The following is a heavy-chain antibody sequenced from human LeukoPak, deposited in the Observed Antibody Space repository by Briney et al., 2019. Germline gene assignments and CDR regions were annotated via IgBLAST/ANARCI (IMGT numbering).Heavy chain of an antibody. V-gene: IGHV3-21*01. CDR3: ARGDYYGSGTPGY. Sequence: GGSLRLSCAASGFIFSSYSMNWVRQAPGKGLEWVSSISSSSSYIYDADSVKCRFTISRDNAKNSLHLQINSLRAEDTAVYYCARGDYYGSGTPGYWGQGTLVTVSS. D-gene: IGHD3-10*01. CDR1: GFIFSSYS. J-gene: IGHJ4*02. CDR2: ISSSSSYI.